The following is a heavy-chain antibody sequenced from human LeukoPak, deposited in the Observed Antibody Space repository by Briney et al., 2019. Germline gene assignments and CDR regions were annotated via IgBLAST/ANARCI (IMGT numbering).Heavy chain of an antibody. V-gene: IGHV3-53*01. J-gene: IGHJ4*02. CDR3: ARDGDDTTNW. CDR2: IYSGGKT. Sequence: PGGSLRLSCAASDFTVGSNYMTWVRQAPGKGFEWVSVIYSGGKTFYADSVKGRFTISRDDSKNTLYLQMNSLRAEDTAIYYCARDGDDTTNWWGQGTLVTVSS. CDR1: DFTVGSNY. D-gene: IGHD2-8*01.